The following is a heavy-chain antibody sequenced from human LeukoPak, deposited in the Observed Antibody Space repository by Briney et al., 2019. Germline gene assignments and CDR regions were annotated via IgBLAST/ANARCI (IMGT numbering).Heavy chain of an antibody. D-gene: IGHD1-14*01. Sequence: GASVKVSCQASGYTFTNFYLPWVRQAPGQGLEWMGIINPTTGSTTYAQKLQGRVTMTRDMSTSTVYMELSSLRSEDTAVYFCARDLNPQGIGMRACDIWGQGTMVTASS. V-gene: IGHV1-46*01. CDR1: GYTFTNFY. J-gene: IGHJ3*02. CDR3: ARDLNPQGIGMRACDI. CDR2: INPTTGST.